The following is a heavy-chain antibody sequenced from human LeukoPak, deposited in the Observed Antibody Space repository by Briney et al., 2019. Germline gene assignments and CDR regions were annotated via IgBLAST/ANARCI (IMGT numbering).Heavy chain of an antibody. Sequence: GGSLRLSCAASGFTASSNYMSWVRQAPGKGLEWVSVIYSGGSTYYADSVKGRFTISRDNSKNTLYLQMNSLRAEDTAVYYCAREWRDYGDYVFAFDIWGHGTMVTVSS. CDR1: GFTASSNY. CDR2: IYSGGST. D-gene: IGHD4-17*01. V-gene: IGHV3-53*01. J-gene: IGHJ3*02. CDR3: AREWRDYGDYVFAFDI.